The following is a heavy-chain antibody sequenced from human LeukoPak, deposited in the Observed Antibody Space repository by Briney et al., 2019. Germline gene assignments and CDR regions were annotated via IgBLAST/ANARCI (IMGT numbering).Heavy chain of an antibody. Sequence: SVKVSCKASGGTFSSYVISWVRQAPGQGLEWMGGIIPMFGTANYAQKFQGRVTITADESANIAYMELSSLRSEDTAVYYCARGPFPPAATVATNNWFDPWGQGTLVTVSS. J-gene: IGHJ5*02. CDR1: GGTFSSYV. CDR2: IIPMFGTA. V-gene: IGHV1-69*13. CDR3: ARGPFPPAATVATNNWFDP. D-gene: IGHD6-13*01.